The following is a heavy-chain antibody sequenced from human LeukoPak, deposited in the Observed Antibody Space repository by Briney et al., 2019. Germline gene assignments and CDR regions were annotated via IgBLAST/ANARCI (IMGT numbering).Heavy chain of an antibody. V-gene: IGHV3-23*01. CDR1: GFTFSSYA. Sequence: GGSLRLSCAASGFTFSSYAMSWVRQAPGKGLEWVSAISGSGGSTYYADSVKGRFTISRDNSKNTLYLQMNSLRAEDTAVYYCARDGWEREYYFDYWGQGTLVTVSS. CDR3: ARDGWEREYYFDY. D-gene: IGHD1-26*01. CDR2: ISGSGGST. J-gene: IGHJ4*02.